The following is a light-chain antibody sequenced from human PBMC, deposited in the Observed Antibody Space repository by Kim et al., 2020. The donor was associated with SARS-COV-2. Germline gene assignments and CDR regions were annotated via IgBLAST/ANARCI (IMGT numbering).Light chain of an antibody. CDR3: GTWDSSLNGLV. Sequence: GQKVTITCPGSSSNIGQNYVSWSQHFPGTAPKLLIYDNNKRHSGIPDRFSGSKSGTSATLGITGLQTGDEADYYCGTWDSSLNGLVFGGGTQLTVL. CDR2: DNN. J-gene: IGLJ2*01. CDR1: SSNIGQNY. V-gene: IGLV1-51*01.